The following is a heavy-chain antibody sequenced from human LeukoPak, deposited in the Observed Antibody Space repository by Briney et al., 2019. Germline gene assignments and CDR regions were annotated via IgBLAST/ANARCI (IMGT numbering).Heavy chain of an antibody. J-gene: IGHJ1*01. CDR1: GFTFSSYA. CDR2: ISGSGGTT. CDR3: AKDPTVAGTAEYFQH. Sequence: GGSLRLSCAASGFTFSSYAMSWVRQAPGKGLEWVSGISGSGGTTYYADSVKGRFTISRDNSKNTLYLQMNSLRAEDTAVYHCAKDPTVAGTAEYFQHWGQGTLVTISS. D-gene: IGHD6-19*01. V-gene: IGHV3-23*01.